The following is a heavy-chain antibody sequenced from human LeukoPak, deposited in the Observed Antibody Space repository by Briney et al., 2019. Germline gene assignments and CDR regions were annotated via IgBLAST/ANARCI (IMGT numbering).Heavy chain of an antibody. V-gene: IGHV4-59*01. CDR2: IYYSGST. CDR3: ARVPHYYDSSGYYTYYFDY. Sequence: PSETLSLTCTVSGGSISSYYWSWIRQPPGKGLEWIGYIYYSGSTNYNPSLKRGVTISVEKSKNQFSLKLSSVTAADTAVYYCARVPHYYDSSGYYTYYFDYWGQGTLVTVSS. CDR1: GGSISSYY. D-gene: IGHD3-22*01. J-gene: IGHJ4*02.